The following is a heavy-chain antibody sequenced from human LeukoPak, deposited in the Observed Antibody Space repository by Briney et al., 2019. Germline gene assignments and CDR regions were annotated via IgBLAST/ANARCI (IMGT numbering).Heavy chain of an antibody. CDR3: ARRNYYDSSYFDY. V-gene: IGHV1-2*02. CDR1: GYTFTGYY. CDR2: INPNSGGT. Sequence: ASVKVSCKASGYTFTGYYMHWVRQAPGQGLEWMGWINPNSGGTNYAQKFQGRVTMTRDTSISTAYMELSRLRADDTAVYYCARRNYYDSSYFDYWGQGTLVTVAS. J-gene: IGHJ4*02. D-gene: IGHD3-22*01.